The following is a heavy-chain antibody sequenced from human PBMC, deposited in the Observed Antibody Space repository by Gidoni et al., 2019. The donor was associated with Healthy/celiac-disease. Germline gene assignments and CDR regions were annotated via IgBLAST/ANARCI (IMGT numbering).Heavy chain of an antibody. J-gene: IGHJ4*02. CDR1: GFTFSNAW. CDR2: IKSKTDGGTT. V-gene: IGHV3-15*01. Sequence: EVQLVESGGGLVKPGGSLRLSCAASGFTFSNAWMSWVRQAPGKGLGWVGRIKSKTDGGTTDYAAPVKGRFTISRDDSKNTLYLQMNSLKTEDTAVYYCTTEALTMLGDDYWGQGTLVTVSS. D-gene: IGHD3-22*01. CDR3: TTEALTMLGDDY.